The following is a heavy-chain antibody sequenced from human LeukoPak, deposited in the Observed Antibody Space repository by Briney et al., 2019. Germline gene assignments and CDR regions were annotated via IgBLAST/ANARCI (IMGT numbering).Heavy chain of an antibody. Sequence: ASVKVSCKVSGYTLTELSMHWVRQAPGKGLEWMGGFDPEDGETIYVQKFQGRVTMTEDTSTDTAYMELSSLRSEDTAVYYCATDKPSGGIWSGYYFVRRAFDIWGQGTMVTVSS. D-gene: IGHD3-3*01. V-gene: IGHV1-24*01. CDR2: FDPEDGET. CDR1: GYTLTELS. CDR3: ATDKPSGGIWSGYYFVRRAFDI. J-gene: IGHJ3*02.